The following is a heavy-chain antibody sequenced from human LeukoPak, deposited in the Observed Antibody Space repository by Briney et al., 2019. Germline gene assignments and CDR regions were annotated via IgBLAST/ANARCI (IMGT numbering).Heavy chain of an antibody. D-gene: IGHD5-24*01. J-gene: IGHJ4*02. V-gene: IGHV3-7*04. CDR1: GFTFNNYG. CDR2: IKQDGSKK. Sequence: GGSLRLSCAASGFTFNNYGMGWVRQAPGKGLEWVANIKQDGSKKSYVDSVKGRFTIPRDNAKNSLYLQMNSLRAEDTAIYYCTRVGYIDEGIDYWGQGTLVTVSS. CDR3: TRVGYIDEGIDY.